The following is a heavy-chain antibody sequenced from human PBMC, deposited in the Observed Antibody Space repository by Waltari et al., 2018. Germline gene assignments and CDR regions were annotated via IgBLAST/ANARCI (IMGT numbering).Heavy chain of an antibody. J-gene: IGHJ4*02. V-gene: IGHV3-7*01. D-gene: IGHD7-27*01. Sequence: EVQLVESGGGLVQPGGALRLSCAAHGFRVSNNWMSWVRQGPGKGLEWVANMKEDGTQKYYVDSVRGRFTISRDNTKNTLYLQMNSLRVEDTAVYYCARDWNWGFDYWGQGTLVTVSS. CDR1: GFRVSNNW. CDR2: MKEDGTQK. CDR3: ARDWNWGFDY.